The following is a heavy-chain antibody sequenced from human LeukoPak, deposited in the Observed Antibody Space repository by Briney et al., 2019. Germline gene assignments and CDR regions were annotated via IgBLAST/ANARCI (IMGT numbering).Heavy chain of an antibody. V-gene: IGHV3-23*01. CDR2: ISGSGGST. Sequence: GSLRLSCAASGFTFSSYAMSWVRQAPGKGLEWVSAISGSGGSTYYADSVKGRFTISRDNSKNTLYLQMNSLRAEDTAVYYCAKSGSSGYYYFPYFDYWGQGTLVTVSS. J-gene: IGHJ4*02. CDR1: GFTFSSYA. D-gene: IGHD3-22*01. CDR3: AKSGSSGYYYFPYFDY.